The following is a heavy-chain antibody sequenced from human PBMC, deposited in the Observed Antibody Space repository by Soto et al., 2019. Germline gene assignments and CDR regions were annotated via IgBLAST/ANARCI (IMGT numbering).Heavy chain of an antibody. CDR2: ISSSSSYI. CDR1: GFTFSSYS. D-gene: IGHD6-19*01. V-gene: IGHV3-21*01. J-gene: IGHJ5*02. Sequence: EVPLVESGGGLVKPGGSLRLSCAASGFTFSSYSMNWVRQAPGEGLEWVSSISSSSSYIYYADSVKGRFTISRDNAKNSLYLQMNSLRAEDTAVYYCARDSGPSGVGWFDPWGQGTLVTVSS. CDR3: ARDSGPSGVGWFDP.